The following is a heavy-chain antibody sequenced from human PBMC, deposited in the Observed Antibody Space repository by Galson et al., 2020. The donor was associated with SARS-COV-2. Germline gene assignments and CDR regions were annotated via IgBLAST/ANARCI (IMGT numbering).Heavy chain of an antibody. V-gene: IGHV4-59*01. CDR1: GGSMSKYY. D-gene: IGHD1-1*01. CDR2: IYYSGGT. J-gene: IGHJ5*02. CDR3: ARVGGNDGWNWFDP. Sequence: SETLSLTCSVSGGSMSKYYWSWIRQSPGQGLEWIGNIYYSGGTKYNPSLKSRVSMSVDTSENQFSLKLNYVTAADTAVYYCARVGGNDGWNWFDPWGQGTLVTVSS.